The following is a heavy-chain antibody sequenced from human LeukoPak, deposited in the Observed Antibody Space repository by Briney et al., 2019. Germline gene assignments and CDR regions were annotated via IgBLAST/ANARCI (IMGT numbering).Heavy chain of an antibody. D-gene: IGHD2-15*01. V-gene: IGHV3-48*03. CDR1: GFTFSSYE. Sequence: QTGGSLRLSCAASGFTFSSYEMNWVRQAPGKGLEWVSYISTNGGTIYYADSVKGRFTISRDNAKSSLYLQMNSLRAEDTAVYYCAEEGVVAAKFSWGQGTLVTVSS. CDR2: ISTNGGTI. J-gene: IGHJ4*02. CDR3: AEEGVVAAKFS.